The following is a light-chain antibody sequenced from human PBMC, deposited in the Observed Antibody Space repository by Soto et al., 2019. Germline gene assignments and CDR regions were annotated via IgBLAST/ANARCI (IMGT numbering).Light chain of an antibody. CDR3: QVYDNLPLT. J-gene: IGKJ4*01. CDR2: DAS. Sequence: IQVTQSKSSLSASVGDRVTITCQASQDISNYLNWYQQKPGKAPKLLIYDASNLETGVPSRFSGSGSGTDFTFTISILQPEDSATYNCQVYDNLPLTFGGVGKVDI. V-gene: IGKV1-33*01. CDR1: QDISNY.